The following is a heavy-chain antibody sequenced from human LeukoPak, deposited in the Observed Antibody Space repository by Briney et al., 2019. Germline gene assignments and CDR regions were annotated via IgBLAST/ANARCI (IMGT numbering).Heavy chain of an antibody. J-gene: IGHJ6*02. CDR2: IYYSGST. D-gene: IGHD2-2*01. V-gene: IGHV4-31*11. Sequence: SETLSLTCAVYGGSFSGYYWSWIRQHPGKGLEWIGYIYYSGSTYYNPSLKSRVTISVDTSKNQFSLKLSSVTAADTAVYYCAREPLGYCSSTSCSRYGMDVWGQGTTVTVSS. CDR3: AREPLGYCSSTSCSRYGMDV. CDR1: GGSFSGYY.